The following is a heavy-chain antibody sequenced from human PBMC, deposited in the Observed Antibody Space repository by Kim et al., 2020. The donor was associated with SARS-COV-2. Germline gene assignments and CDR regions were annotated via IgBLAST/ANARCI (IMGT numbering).Heavy chain of an antibody. J-gene: IGHJ4*02. CDR2: INHSGST. V-gene: IGHV4-34*01. CDR3: ANLGL. Sequence: INHSGSTNYNPSLKSRVTISVDTSKNQFSLKLSSVTAADTAVYYCANLGLWGQGTLVTVSS. D-gene: IGHD7-27*01.